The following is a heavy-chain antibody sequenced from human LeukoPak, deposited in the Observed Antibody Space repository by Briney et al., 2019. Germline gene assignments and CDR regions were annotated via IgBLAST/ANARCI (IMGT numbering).Heavy chain of an antibody. CDR3: TRSTSDSSSSRFDC. D-gene: IGHD3-22*01. CDR1: GFTFSGSA. Sequence: GGSLRLSCAVSGFTFSGSAMHWVRQASGKGLEWVGRIRSKANGYATAYAASVKGKFTISRDDSKNTAYLQMNSLKAEDTAVYYCTRSTSDSSSSRFDCWGQGALVTVSS. V-gene: IGHV3-73*01. CDR2: IRSKANGYAT. J-gene: IGHJ4*02.